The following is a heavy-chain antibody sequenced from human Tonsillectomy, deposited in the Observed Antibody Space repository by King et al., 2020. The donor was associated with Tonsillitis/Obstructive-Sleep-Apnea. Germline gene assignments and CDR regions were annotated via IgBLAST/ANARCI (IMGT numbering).Heavy chain of an antibody. D-gene: IGHD3/OR15-3a*01. Sequence: QLVQSGGGLVKPGESLRLSCAASGFTFSDYYMTWIRQAPGKGLECLSYICPRSADTNYADSVKGRFTISRENAKNLLYLQMNSLRDEDTAIYYCTRDPRSLDFWGQGTLVTVSS. CDR3: TRDPRSLDF. CDR1: GFTFSDYY. V-gene: IGHV3-11*05. J-gene: IGHJ4*02. CDR2: ICPRSADT.